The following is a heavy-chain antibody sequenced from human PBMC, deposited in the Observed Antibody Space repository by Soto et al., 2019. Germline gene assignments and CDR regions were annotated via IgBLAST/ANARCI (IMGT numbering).Heavy chain of an antibody. CDR3: ASQLLRYFDCLYNP. V-gene: IGHV4-39*01. CDR1: GGSISSSSYY. J-gene: IGHJ5*02. CDR2: IYYSGST. Sequence: PSETLSLTCTVSGGSISSSSYYWGWIRQPPGKGPEWIGSIYYSGSTYYNPSLKSQVTKSVDTSKNQFSLKLSSVTASESFVYFCASQLLRYFDCLYNPWGQGTLVTVSS. D-gene: IGHD3-9*01.